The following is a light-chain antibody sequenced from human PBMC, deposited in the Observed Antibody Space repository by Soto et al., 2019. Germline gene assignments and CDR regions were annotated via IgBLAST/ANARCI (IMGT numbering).Light chain of an antibody. Sequence: IVLTQSPVSLSVTPGEPASISCRSSQSLLHSNGRNYLDWYLQRSGQSPKLLIYLASDWATGVPYRFSSSGSGTNFTLEIKRVEAEDVGIYYCMQALQTPRTFGPGTKVDFK. V-gene: IGKV2-28*01. J-gene: IGKJ3*01. CDR2: LAS. CDR3: MQALQTPRT. CDR1: QSLLHSNGRNY.